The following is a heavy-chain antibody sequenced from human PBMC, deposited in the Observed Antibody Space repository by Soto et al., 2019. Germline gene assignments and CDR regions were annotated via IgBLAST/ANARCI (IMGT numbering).Heavy chain of an antibody. J-gene: IGHJ4*02. CDR3: ARGARLAAGYSSGWYDY. CDR1: CGSFSGYY. CDR2: INHSGST. V-gene: IGHV4-34*01. Sequence: SETLSLTCAVYCGSFSGYYWSWIRQPPGKGLEWIGEINHSGSTNYNPSLKSRVTISVDTSKNQFSLKLSSVTAADTAVYYCARGARLAAGYSSGWYDYWGQGTLVTVSS. D-gene: IGHD6-19*01.